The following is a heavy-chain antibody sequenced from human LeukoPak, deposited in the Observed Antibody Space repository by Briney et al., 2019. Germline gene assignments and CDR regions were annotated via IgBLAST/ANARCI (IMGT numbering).Heavy chain of an antibody. Sequence: GESLKISCKGSGYTFTNYWIGWVRQMPGKGLEFVGIIYPGDSDTRYSPSFQGQVTISVDKSINTAYLQRSSLKASDTAMYYCARQRLRYDAFDIWGQGTMVTASS. CDR2: IYPGDSDT. CDR3: ARQRLRYDAFDI. V-gene: IGHV5-51*01. CDR1: GYTFTNYW. D-gene: IGHD4-17*01. J-gene: IGHJ3*02.